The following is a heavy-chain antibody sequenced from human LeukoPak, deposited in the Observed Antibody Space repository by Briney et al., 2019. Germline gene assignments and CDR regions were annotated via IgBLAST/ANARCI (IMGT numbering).Heavy chain of an antibody. J-gene: IGHJ4*02. V-gene: IGHV3-23*01. CDR3: AKEQMMYSSSPFDY. D-gene: IGHD6-19*01. CDR2: ISTGGVNT. CDR1: GFTFSSYG. Sequence: PGGSLRLSCAASGFTFSSYGMHWVRQAPGKGLEWVSAISTGGVNTYYTDSVKGRFTISRDNSKNTLYLQMNSLRAEDTAVYFCAKEQMMYSSSPFDYWGQGTLVTVSA.